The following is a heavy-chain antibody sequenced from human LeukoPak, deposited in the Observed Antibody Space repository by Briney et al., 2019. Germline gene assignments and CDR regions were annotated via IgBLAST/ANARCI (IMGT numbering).Heavy chain of an antibody. D-gene: IGHD3-3*01. CDR2: MNPNSGNT. CDR1: GYIFTSYD. Sequence: GASVKVSCKASGYIFTSYDINWVRQATGQGLEWMGWMNPNSGNTGYAQKFQGRVTMTRNTSISTAYMELSSLRSEDTAVYYCARFDYDFWSGYYQAFDIWGQGAMVTVSS. V-gene: IGHV1-8*01. J-gene: IGHJ3*02. CDR3: ARFDYDFWSGYYQAFDI.